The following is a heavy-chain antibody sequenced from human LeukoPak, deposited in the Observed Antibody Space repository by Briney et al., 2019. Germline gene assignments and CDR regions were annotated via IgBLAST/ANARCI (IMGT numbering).Heavy chain of an antibody. D-gene: IGHD6-13*01. J-gene: IGHJ5*02. CDR3: ARDGPSLIAAALNWFDP. V-gene: IGHV4-39*07. Sequence: SETLSLTCTVSGGSISSSSYYWGWIRQPPGKGLEWIGSIDYSGSTYYNPSLKSRVTISVDTSKNQFSLKLSSVTAADTAVYYCARDGPSLIAAALNWFDPWGQGTLVTVSS. CDR2: IDYSGST. CDR1: GGSISSSSYY.